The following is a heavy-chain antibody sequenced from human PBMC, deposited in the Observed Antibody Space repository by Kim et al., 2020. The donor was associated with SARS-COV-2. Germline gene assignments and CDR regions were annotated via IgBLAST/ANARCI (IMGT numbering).Heavy chain of an antibody. D-gene: IGHD2-8*01. V-gene: IGHV3-11*01. CDR1: GFTFSDYY. Sequence: GGSLRPSCAASGFTFSDYYMSWIRQAPGKGLEWVSYISSSGSTIYYADSVKGRFTISRDNAKNSLYLQMNSLRAEDTAVYYCARRSAFVLMVYAIPYFDYWGQGTLVTVSS. CDR2: ISSSGSTI. J-gene: IGHJ4*02. CDR3: ARRSAFVLMVYAIPYFDY.